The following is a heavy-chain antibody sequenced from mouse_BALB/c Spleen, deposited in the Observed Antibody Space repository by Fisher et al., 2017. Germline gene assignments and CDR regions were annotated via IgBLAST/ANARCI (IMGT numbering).Heavy chain of an antibody. J-gene: IGHJ4*01. CDR3: ARGDNGYAMDY. V-gene: IGHV1-9*01. D-gene: IGHD1-3*01. Sequence: KFKGKATFTADTSSNTAYMQLSSLTSEDSAVYYCARGDNGYAMDYWGQGTSVTVSS.